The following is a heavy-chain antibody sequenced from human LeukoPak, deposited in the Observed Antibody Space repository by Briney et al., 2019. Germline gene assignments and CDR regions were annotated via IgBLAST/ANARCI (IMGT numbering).Heavy chain of an antibody. V-gene: IGHV4-61*02. Sequence: SETLSLTCTVSGGSIGSGSYYWSWIRQPAGKGLEWIGRIYTSGSTNYNPSLKSRVTISVDTSKNQFSLKLSSVTAADTAVYYCARGMGYCSSTSCWPFMDVWGKGTTVTVSS. J-gene: IGHJ6*03. CDR2: IYTSGST. CDR3: ARGMGYCSSTSCWPFMDV. CDR1: GGSIGSGSYY. D-gene: IGHD2-2*01.